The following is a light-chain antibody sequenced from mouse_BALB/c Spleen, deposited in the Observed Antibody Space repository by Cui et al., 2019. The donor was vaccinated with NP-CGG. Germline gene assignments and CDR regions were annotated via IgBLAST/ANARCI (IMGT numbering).Light chain of an antibody. CDR1: TGAVTTSNY. Sequence: QVVVQQESSTTTSPGETITLTCRSSTGAVTTSNYANWVQEKPDHLFTGLIGGTNNRVPGVPARFSGSLIGDKAALTITGAQTEDEAIYFCALWYSNHWVFGGGTKLTVL. J-gene: IGLJ1*01. CDR2: GTN. V-gene: IGLV1*01. CDR3: ALWYSNHWV.